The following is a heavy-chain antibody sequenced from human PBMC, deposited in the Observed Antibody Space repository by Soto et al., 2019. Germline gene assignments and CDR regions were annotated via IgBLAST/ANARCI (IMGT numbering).Heavy chain of an antibody. Sequence: GWLRRACAASGFTVSSNYMSWVRQAPGKGLEWVSVIYSGGSTYYADSVKGRFTISRDNSKNTLYLQMNSLRAEDTAVYYCARPYSGYDWYWFDPWGQGTLVTVSS. CDR2: IYSGGST. V-gene: IGHV3-53*01. J-gene: IGHJ5*02. CDR3: ARPYSGYDWYWFDP. CDR1: GFTVSSNY. D-gene: IGHD5-12*01.